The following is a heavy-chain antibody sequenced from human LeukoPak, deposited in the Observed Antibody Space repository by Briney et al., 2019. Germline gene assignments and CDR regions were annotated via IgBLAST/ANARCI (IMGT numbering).Heavy chain of an antibody. V-gene: IGHV3-23*01. CDR1: GFTFSSYA. CDR2: ISGSGGST. J-gene: IGHJ4*02. D-gene: IGHD5-12*01. CDR3: AKDVRWLQSGPFDY. Sequence: GSLILSCAASGFTFSSYAMSWVRQAPGKGLEWVSAISGSGGSTYYADSVKGRFTISRDNSKNTLYLQMNSLRAEDTAVYYCAKDVRWLQSGPFDYWGQGTLVTVSS.